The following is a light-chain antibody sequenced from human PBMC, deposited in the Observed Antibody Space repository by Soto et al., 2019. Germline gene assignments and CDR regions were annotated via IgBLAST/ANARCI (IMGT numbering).Light chain of an antibody. CDR1: QSVDRH. CDR3: QQSHITQYS. Sequence: DIPMTQSPSSLSASVGDRVTITCRASQSVDRHFHWYQQRPGKAPNLLISGASSLQSGVPSRFSGSGSGTDFTLTISSLQREDFATYYCQQSHITQYSFGQGTTLEIK. CDR2: GAS. V-gene: IGKV1-39*01. J-gene: IGKJ2*03.